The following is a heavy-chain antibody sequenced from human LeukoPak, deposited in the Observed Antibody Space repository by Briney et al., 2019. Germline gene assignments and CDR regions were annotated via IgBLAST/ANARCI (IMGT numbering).Heavy chain of an antibody. D-gene: IGHD2-2*01. V-gene: IGHV3-74*01. CDR1: GFTFRTYW. CDR2: INPDGSST. Sequence: GGSLRLSCVASGFTFRTYWMHWVRQVPGKGPVWLSRINPDGSSTTYADSVKDRFTISRDNAKNMLYLQINSLRVEDTAIYYCARGGKLEPTAMPTWGQGSLVVVSS. J-gene: IGHJ5*02. CDR3: ARGGKLEPTAMPT.